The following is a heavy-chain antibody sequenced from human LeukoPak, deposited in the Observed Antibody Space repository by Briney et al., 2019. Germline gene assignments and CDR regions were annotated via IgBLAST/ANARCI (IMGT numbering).Heavy chain of an antibody. CDR1: GFTFSSYG. D-gene: IGHD2-21*02. J-gene: IGHJ6*02. V-gene: IGHV3-30*18. CDR2: ISYDGSNK. Sequence: GRSLRLSCAASGFTFSSYGMHWVRQALGKGLEWVAVISYDGSNKYYADSVKGRFTISRDNSKNTLYLQMNSLRAEDTAVYYCAKSVTMDVWGQGTTVTVSS. CDR3: AKSVTMDV.